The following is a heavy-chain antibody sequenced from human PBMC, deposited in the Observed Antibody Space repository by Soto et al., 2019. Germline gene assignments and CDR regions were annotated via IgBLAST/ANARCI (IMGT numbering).Heavy chain of an antibody. CDR1: GYTFTGYY. V-gene: IGHV1-2*02. J-gene: IGHJ4*02. CDR2: INPNSGGT. Sequence: QVQLVQSGAEVKKPGASVKVSCKASGYTFTGYYMHWVRQAPGQGLEWMGWINPNSGGTNYAQKLQGRVTMTTDTSTSTAYMELRSLRSDDTAVYYCAGGPRGITGTTWYFDYWGQGTLVTVSS. D-gene: IGHD1-7*01. CDR3: AGGPRGITGTTWYFDY.